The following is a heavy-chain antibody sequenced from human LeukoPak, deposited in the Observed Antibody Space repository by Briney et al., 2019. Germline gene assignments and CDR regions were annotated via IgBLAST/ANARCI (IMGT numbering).Heavy chain of an antibody. CDR2: ISSSSAIT. Sequence: GGSLRLSCAASGFTLSSYAMSWVRQAPGKGLEWVSAISSSSAITYYADSVKGRFTISRDNSKNTLYLQMNSLRAEDTAVYYCAREGAFDYWGQGTLVTVSS. J-gene: IGHJ4*02. CDR1: GFTLSSYA. CDR3: AREGAFDY. D-gene: IGHD1-26*01. V-gene: IGHV3-23*01.